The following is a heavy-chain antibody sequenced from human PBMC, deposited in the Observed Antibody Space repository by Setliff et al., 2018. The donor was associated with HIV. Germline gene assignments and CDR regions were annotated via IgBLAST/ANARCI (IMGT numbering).Heavy chain of an antibody. Sequence: PSETLSLTCTVSGGSISGSNYYWGWIRQPPGKGLEWIGSIYYSGSTNYNPSLKSRVTISVDTSKNQFSLNLTSVTAADTAVYYCARLGYSGSLVGAFDIWGQGTMVTVSS. CDR2: IYYSGST. D-gene: IGHD1-26*01. V-gene: IGHV4-39*07. CDR1: GGSISGSNYY. CDR3: ARLGYSGSLVGAFDI. J-gene: IGHJ3*02.